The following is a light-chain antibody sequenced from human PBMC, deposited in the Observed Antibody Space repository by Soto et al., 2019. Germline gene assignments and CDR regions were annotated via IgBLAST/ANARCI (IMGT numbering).Light chain of an antibody. CDR3: EAWDDSRYGAV. Sequence: QSVLTQPPSASGTPGQGVTISCSGSSSNIGTNTVNWYKQLPGTAPKLLIYSNDLRPSGVPARFSGSKSGTSASLAISGLQSEDEADYYCEAWDDSRYGAVFGGWTKLTVL. CDR1: SSNIGTNT. CDR2: SND. J-gene: IGLJ2*01. V-gene: IGLV1-44*01.